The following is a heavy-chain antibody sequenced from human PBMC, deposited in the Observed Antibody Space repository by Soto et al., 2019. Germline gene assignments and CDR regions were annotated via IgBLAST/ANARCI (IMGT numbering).Heavy chain of an antibody. CDR3: ARIQGAAGDYYFDY. CDR1: GFSLSTSGMC. Sequence: GSGPTLVNPTQTLTLTCTFSGFSLSTSGMCVSWIRQPPGKALEWLALIDWDDDKYYSTSLKTRLTISKDTSKNQVVLTMTNMDPVDTATYYCARIQGAAGDYYFDYWGQGTLVTVSS. V-gene: IGHV2-70*01. J-gene: IGHJ4*02. D-gene: IGHD6-13*01. CDR2: IDWDDDK.